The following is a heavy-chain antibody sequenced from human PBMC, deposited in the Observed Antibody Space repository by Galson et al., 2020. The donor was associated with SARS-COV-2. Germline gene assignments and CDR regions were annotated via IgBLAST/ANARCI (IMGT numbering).Heavy chain of an antibody. CDR1: GFTFSNAW. D-gene: IGHD3-10*01. CDR3: TTSPGDHGSGSYYNLYYFDY. J-gene: IGHJ4*02. CDR2: IKSKTDGGTT. V-gene: IGHV3-15*01. Sequence: GESLKISCAASGFTFSNAWMSWVRQAPGKGLEWVGRIKSKTDGGTTDYAAPVKGRFTISRDDSKNTLYLQMNSLKTEDTAVYYCTTSPGDHGSGSYYNLYYFDYWGQGTLVTVSS.